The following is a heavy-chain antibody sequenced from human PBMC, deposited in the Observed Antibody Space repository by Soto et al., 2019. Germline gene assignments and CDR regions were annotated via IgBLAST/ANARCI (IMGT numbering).Heavy chain of an antibody. CDR2: ISGSGVST. D-gene: IGHD3-10*01. CDR1: GFTFSSYA. V-gene: IGHV3-23*01. J-gene: IGHJ4*02. Sequence: EVQLLESGGGLVQHGGSLRLYCAASGFTFSSYAMSWVCHAPGKDLEWVSPISGSGVSTYYADSVKGRFTISRDNSKNTLDLQMNSLRAEDTAVYYCAKASGWCGEFDYWGQGDLVTLSS. CDR3: AKASGWCGEFDY.